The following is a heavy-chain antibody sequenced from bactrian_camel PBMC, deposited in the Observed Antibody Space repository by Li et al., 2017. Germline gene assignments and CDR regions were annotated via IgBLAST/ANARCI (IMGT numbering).Heavy chain of an antibody. D-gene: IGHD2*01. CDR1: GFIFTNYD. V-gene: IGHV3S40*01. CDR2: IRNFAQNT. Sequence: VQLVESGGGLVQPGGSLRLSCAASGFIFTNYDMSWVRQAPGKGLEWVSSIRNFAQNTYYSDSVKGRFTISRDKAQNTFYLQMNSLQPEDTAMYYCAALGLTTPPMCRISDYKHWGQGTQVTVS. J-gene: IGHJ4*01. CDR3: AALGLTTPPMCRISDYKH.